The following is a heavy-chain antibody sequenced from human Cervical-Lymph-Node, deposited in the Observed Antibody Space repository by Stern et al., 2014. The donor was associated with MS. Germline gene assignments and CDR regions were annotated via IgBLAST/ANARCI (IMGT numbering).Heavy chain of an antibody. V-gene: IGHV3-23*04. Sequence: EVQLVESGGDLVQPGGSLRLSCAASGFLFHTYAMTWVRQAPGKGLERVSAISGRGGTTDYADSVKGRFTISRDNSGSTLFLQLNSLRVDDTAVYYCAKLGGVSIFGVVVGTDDYYYGMDVWGQGTTVTVSS. CDR3: AKLGGVSIFGVVVGTDDYYYGMDV. D-gene: IGHD3-3*01. CDR2: ISGRGGTT. J-gene: IGHJ6*02. CDR1: GFLFHTYA.